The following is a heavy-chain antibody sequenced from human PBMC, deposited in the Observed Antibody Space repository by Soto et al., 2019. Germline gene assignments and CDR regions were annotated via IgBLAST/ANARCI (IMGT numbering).Heavy chain of an antibody. CDR2: IYYSGST. D-gene: IGHD3-22*01. CDR1: VASISSGGYY. V-gene: IGHV4-31*03. J-gene: IGHJ5*02. CDR3: ARESKYDTSGYPPWFAP. Sequence: QVQLQESGPGLVKPSQTLSLTCTVSVASISSGGYYWSWIRQHPGEGLEWIGYIYYSGSTSYNPSRESRVTMSVDTSKNQFSLKLSSVTDADTAVYYCARESKYDTSGYPPWFAPWGQGTLVTVSS.